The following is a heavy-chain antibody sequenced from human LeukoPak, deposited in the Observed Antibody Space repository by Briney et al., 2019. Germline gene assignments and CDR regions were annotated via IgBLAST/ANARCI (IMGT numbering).Heavy chain of an antibody. D-gene: IGHD7-27*01. J-gene: IGHJ3*02. CDR1: GYTFTGYY. Sequence: ASVKVSCKASGYTFTGYYIHWVRQAPGQGLEWVGWINPTSGDTNYVQKFQGRVTMTRDRSISTAYMGLSGMTSDDTAVYYCARGDGDGPARRAFDIWGQGTRVTVSS. V-gene: IGHV1-2*02. CDR3: ARGDGDGPARRAFDI. CDR2: INPTSGDT.